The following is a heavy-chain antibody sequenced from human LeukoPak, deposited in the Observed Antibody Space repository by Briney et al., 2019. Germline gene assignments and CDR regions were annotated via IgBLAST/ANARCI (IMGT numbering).Heavy chain of an antibody. V-gene: IGHV3-74*01. D-gene: IGHD7-27*01. J-gene: IGHJ4*02. Sequence: GGSLRLSCAASGFKFSNHWMHWVRQSPGKGLVWVARINNDGSDTSHADSVEGRFTISRDNAANTLYLQMNSLRVGDTAMYFCARNNWGIDEWGQGTLVTVSS. CDR3: ARNNWGIDE. CDR2: INNDGSDT. CDR1: GFKFSNHW.